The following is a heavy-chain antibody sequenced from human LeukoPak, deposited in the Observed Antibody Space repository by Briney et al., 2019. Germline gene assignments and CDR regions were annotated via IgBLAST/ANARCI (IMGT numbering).Heavy chain of an antibody. V-gene: IGHV4-39*07. Sequence: PSETLSLTCTVSGGSISSSSYYWGWVRQPPGKGLEWIGSIYYNGNTYYNPSLKSRVTISVDTSKNQFSLKLSSVTAADTAVYYCARGLRGTDYWGQGTLVTVSS. CDR1: GGSISSSSYY. CDR2: IYYNGNT. J-gene: IGHJ4*02. CDR3: ARGLRGTDY. D-gene: IGHD1-1*01.